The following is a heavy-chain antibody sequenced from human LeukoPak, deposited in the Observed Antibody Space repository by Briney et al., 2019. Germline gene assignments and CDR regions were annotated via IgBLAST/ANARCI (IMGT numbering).Heavy chain of an antibody. V-gene: IGHV1-18*01. D-gene: IGHD3-3*01. CDR1: GYTFTSYG. CDR2: ISAYNGNT. Sequence: ASVKVSCKASGYTFTSYGISWVRRAPGQGLEWMGWISAYNGNTNYAQKLQGRVTMTTDTSTSTAYMELRSLRSDDTAVYYCARDQEDYDFWSEDAFDIWGQGTMVTVSS. J-gene: IGHJ3*02. CDR3: ARDQEDYDFWSEDAFDI.